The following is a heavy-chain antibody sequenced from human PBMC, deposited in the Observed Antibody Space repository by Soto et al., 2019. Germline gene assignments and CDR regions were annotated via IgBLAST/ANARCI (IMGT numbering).Heavy chain of an antibody. CDR3: AREEESVGSPPSGFHP. D-gene: IGHD3-10*01. J-gene: IGHJ5*02. V-gene: IGHV3-7*03. Sequence: EVQLVESGGGLVQPGGPLRLSCVGSGFTFGKYWMDWLRQTPGKGLEWVANIKQDGSEKFYVDSVRGRFTISRDNAKNSVYLEMNRLRDEDTGVYYCAREEESVGSPPSGFHPWGQGVQVTVSS. CDR2: IKQDGSEK. CDR1: GFTFGKYW.